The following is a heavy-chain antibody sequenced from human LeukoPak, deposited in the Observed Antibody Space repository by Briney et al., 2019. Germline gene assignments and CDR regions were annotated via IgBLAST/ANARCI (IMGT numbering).Heavy chain of an antibody. CDR2: IYPGDSDT. D-gene: IGHD4-17*01. CDR1: GYSFTSYW. V-gene: IGHV5-51*01. Sequence: HGASLKISCKGSGYSFTSYWIGWVRQMPGKGLEWMGVIYPGDSDTRYSPSFQGQVTISADKSISTAYLQWSSLKASDTAMYYCARPDYGDTHDAFDIWGQGTMVTVSS. J-gene: IGHJ3*02. CDR3: ARPDYGDTHDAFDI.